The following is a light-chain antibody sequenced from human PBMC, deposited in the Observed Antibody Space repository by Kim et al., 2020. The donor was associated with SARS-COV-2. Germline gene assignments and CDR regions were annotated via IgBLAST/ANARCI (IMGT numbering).Light chain of an antibody. Sequence: SPGESATLSCRASQSVGTYLGWYQQKPGQAPSPLIYDASNRATGIPARFSGSGSGTDCTLTINNLEPEDSAVYYCQQRADWPWTFGQGTKVDIK. J-gene: IGKJ1*01. CDR2: DAS. CDR3: QQRADWPWT. CDR1: QSVGTY. V-gene: IGKV3-11*01.